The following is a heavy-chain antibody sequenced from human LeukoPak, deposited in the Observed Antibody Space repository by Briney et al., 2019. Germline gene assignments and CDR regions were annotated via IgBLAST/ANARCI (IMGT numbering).Heavy chain of an antibody. Sequence: GGSLRLSCAASGFTFSSYAMHWARQAPGKGLEWVAVISYDGSNKYYADSVKGRFTISRDNSKNTMYLQMNSLRAEDTAVYYCAKDCLVVAAPGGADYWGQGTLVTVSS. CDR2: ISYDGSNK. D-gene: IGHD2-15*01. J-gene: IGHJ4*02. CDR3: AKDCLVVAAPGGADY. V-gene: IGHV3-30-3*01. CDR1: GFTFSSYA.